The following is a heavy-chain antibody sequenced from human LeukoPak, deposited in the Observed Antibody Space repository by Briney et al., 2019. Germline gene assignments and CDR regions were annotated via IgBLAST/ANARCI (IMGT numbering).Heavy chain of an antibody. CDR1: GGTFSSYA. CDR2: IIPIFGTA. Sequence: SVKVSCKASGGTFSSYAISWVRQAPGQGLEWMGGIIPIFGTANYAQKFQGRVTITADESTSTAYMALSSLRSEDTAVYYCASPGGSPIVVVVAATRGYYYGMGVWGQGTTVTVSS. CDR3: ASPGGSPIVVVVAATRGYYYGMGV. J-gene: IGHJ6*02. V-gene: IGHV1-69*01. D-gene: IGHD2-15*01.